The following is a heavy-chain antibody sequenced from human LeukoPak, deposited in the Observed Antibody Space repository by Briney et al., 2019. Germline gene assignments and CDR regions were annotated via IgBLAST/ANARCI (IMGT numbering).Heavy chain of an antibody. CDR1: GGSISSYY. Sequence: SETLSLTCTVSGGSISSYYWSWIRQPPGKGLEWIGYIYYSGSTNYNPSLKSRVTISVDTSKNQFSLKLSSVTAADTAVYYCARTEGDIAVAGTPLDYYYGMDVWGKGTTVTVSS. CDR2: IYYSGST. J-gene: IGHJ6*04. V-gene: IGHV4-59*01. D-gene: IGHD6-19*01. CDR3: ARTEGDIAVAGTPLDYYYGMDV.